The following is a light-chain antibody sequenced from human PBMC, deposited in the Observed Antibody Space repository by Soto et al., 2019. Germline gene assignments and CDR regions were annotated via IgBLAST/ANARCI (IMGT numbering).Light chain of an antibody. CDR2: DAS. CDR3: QQYHNVPLT. J-gene: IGKJ5*01. V-gene: IGKV1-33*01. CDR1: QDISNS. Sequence: DIQMTQSPSSLSASVGDRVTITCQATQDISNSVSWFQQKSGKAPKLLIYDASNLETGVPSRFSGSKSGTDFTFSISSLQPEDFATYYCQQYHNVPLTFGQGKRRDIK.